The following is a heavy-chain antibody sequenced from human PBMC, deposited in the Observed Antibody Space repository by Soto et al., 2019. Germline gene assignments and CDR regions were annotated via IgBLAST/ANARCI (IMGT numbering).Heavy chain of an antibody. V-gene: IGHV3-23*01. D-gene: IGHD2-15*01. CDR2: VSSGGGT. CDR1: GFTFSTYA. Sequence: GGSLRLSCAASGFTFSTYAMGWVRQAPGKGLEWVSVVSSGGGTHYADSVKGRFTVSRDNSKNTLSLQMNSLRADDTAVYYCAKRRGAGGHFDYWGQGAMVTVSS. J-gene: IGHJ4*02. CDR3: AKRRGAGGHFDY.